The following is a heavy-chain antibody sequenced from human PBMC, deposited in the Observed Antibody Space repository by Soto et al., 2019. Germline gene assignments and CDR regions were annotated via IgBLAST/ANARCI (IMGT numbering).Heavy chain of an antibody. V-gene: IGHV1-18*01. Sequence: ASVKVSFKASGYTFTSYGISWVRQAPGQGLEWMGWISAYNGNTNYAQKLQGRVTMTTDTSTSTAYMELRSLRSDDTAVYYCARNYKKTGTTWWFDPWGQGTLVTVSS. D-gene: IGHD1-7*01. CDR2: ISAYNGNT. J-gene: IGHJ5*02. CDR3: ARNYKKTGTTWWFDP. CDR1: GYTFTSYG.